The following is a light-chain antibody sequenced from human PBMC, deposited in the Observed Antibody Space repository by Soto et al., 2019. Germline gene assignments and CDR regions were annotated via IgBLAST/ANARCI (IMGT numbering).Light chain of an antibody. J-gene: IGKJ2*01. CDR1: QSISNW. CDR2: KAS. Sequence: SQMTQSPSTLSASVGDRVTITCRASQSISNWLAWYQLKPGKAPKLLIYKASTLGTGVPSRFSGSGSGTEFPLTISSLQPADSATYYCQLYNAYFGQGTKLEIK. CDR3: QLYNAY. V-gene: IGKV1-5*03.